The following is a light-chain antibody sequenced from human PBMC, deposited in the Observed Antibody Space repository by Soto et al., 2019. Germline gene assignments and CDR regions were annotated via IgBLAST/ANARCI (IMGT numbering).Light chain of an antibody. CDR1: QSVSNSY. Sequence: EIVLTQSPGTLSLSPGERATLSCRASQSVSNSYLAWYQQKPGQAPRLLIYGASSRATGIPDRFSGSGSGTDFTLTISRLEPEDFAVYYCQQYGRSQGLTFGGGTKVEIK. V-gene: IGKV3-20*01. J-gene: IGKJ4*01. CDR3: QQYGRSQGLT. CDR2: GAS.